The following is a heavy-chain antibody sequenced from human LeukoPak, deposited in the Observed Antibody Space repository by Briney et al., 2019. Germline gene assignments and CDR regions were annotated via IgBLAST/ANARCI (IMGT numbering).Heavy chain of an antibody. V-gene: IGHV1-18*01. D-gene: IGHD3-10*01. J-gene: IGHJ6*02. Sequence: ASVKVSCKASGYTFTSYGISWVRQAPGQGLEWMGWINAYNGNTNYAQKLRGRVTMTTDTSTSTAYMGLRSLRSDDTAVYYCARVGEEVLLWFGEHYGMDVWGRGTTVTVSS. CDR1: GYTFTSYG. CDR3: ARVGEEVLLWFGEHYGMDV. CDR2: INAYNGNT.